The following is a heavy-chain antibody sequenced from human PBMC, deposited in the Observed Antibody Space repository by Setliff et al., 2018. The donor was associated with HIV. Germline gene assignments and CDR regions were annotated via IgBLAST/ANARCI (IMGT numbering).Heavy chain of an antibody. CDR3: ARWGHNWNYGFDY. CDR1: DGPIYNYW. Sequence: PSETLSLTCTVSDGPIYNYWWNWIRQSPGKGLEWIGFGHHSGTFSYNPSLNSRFTISIDTSKNQFSLKATSVTAEDTAVYYCARWGHNWNYGFDYWGQGTLVTVSS. J-gene: IGHJ4*02. D-gene: IGHD1-7*01. CDR2: GHHSGTF. V-gene: IGHV4-59*08.